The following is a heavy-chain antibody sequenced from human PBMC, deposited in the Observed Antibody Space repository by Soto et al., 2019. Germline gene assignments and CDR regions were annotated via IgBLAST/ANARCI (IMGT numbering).Heavy chain of an antibody. CDR1: GYTFTSYG. CDR3: ARTGNDILTGYYSDY. J-gene: IGHJ4*02. Sequence: GASVKVSCKASGYTFTSYGISWVRQAPGQGLEWMGWISAYNGNTNYAQKLQGRVTMTTDTSTSTAYMELRSLRSDDTAVYYCARTGNDILTGYYSDYWGQGTLVTVSS. D-gene: IGHD3-9*01. V-gene: IGHV1-18*01. CDR2: ISAYNGNT.